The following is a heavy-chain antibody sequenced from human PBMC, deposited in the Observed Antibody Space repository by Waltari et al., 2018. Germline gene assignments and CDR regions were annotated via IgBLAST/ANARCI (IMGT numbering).Heavy chain of an antibody. Sequence: QVQLVQSGAEVKKPGASVKVSCKASGYTFTSYYMHWVRTAPGQGLEWMGIINPSGGSTSYAQKFQGRVTMTRDTSTSTVYMELSSLRSEDTAVYYCASGEPLVGATGYWGQGTLVTVSS. V-gene: IGHV1-46*01. CDR1: GYTFTSYY. CDR2: INPSGGST. CDR3: ASGEPLVGATGY. J-gene: IGHJ4*02. D-gene: IGHD1-26*01.